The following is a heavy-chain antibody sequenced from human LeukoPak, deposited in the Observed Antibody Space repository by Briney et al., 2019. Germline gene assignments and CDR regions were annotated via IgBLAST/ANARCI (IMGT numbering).Heavy chain of an antibody. CDR1: GDSVSSNSAA. J-gene: IGHJ4*02. Sequence: SQTLSLTCAISGDSVSSNSAAWSWIRQSPWRGLEWLGRTFYRSKWYNDYAVSVKSRITIDPDTSKNQFSLQLNSVTPEDTAVYYCARAPAGCSWPANFDYWGQGTLVTVSS. V-gene: IGHV6-1*01. CDR2: TFYRSKWYN. D-gene: IGHD6-13*01. CDR3: ARAPAGCSWPANFDY.